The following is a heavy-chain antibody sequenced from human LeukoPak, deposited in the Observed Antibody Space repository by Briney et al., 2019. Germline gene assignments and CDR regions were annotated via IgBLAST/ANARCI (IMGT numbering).Heavy chain of an antibody. CDR3: ARDSELYSSGWYTEFGYYYYGMDV. V-gene: IGHV3-7*01. D-gene: IGHD6-19*01. CDR1: GFPFGDYW. Sequence: PGGSLRLSCVGSGFPFGDYWMTWVRQAPGNGLEWVANIKQDGSEKYYVDSVKGRFTISRDNAKNSLYLQMNSLRAEDTAVYYCARDSELYSSGWYTEFGYYYYGMDVWGQGTTVTVSS. CDR2: IKQDGSEK. J-gene: IGHJ6*02.